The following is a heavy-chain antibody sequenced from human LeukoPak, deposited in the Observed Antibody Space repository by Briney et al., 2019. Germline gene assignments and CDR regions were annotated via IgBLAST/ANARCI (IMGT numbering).Heavy chain of an antibody. CDR2: IYYSGST. V-gene: IGHV4-39*07. D-gene: IGHD3-9*01. Sequence: PSETLSLTCTVSGGSISSSSYSWGWIRQPPGKGLEWIGSIYYSGSTYYNPSLKSRVTISVDTSKNQFSLKLSSVTAADTAVYYCARGRSRYFDWLFSPMYYFDYWGQGTLVTVSS. CDR1: GGSISSSSYS. J-gene: IGHJ4*02. CDR3: ARGRSRYFDWLFSPMYYFDY.